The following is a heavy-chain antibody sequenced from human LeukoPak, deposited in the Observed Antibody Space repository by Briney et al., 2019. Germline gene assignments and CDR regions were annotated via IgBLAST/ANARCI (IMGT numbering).Heavy chain of an antibody. D-gene: IGHD3-9*01. Sequence: GGSLRLSCAASGFTFSNDGMVWVRQAPGKGLEWVAFIRYDGYNKYLADSVKGRFTISRDNPKNTLYLQMNSLRAEDTAVYYCAKVKYDILTGGYYFDYWGQGTLVTVSS. CDR3: AKVKYDILTGGYYFDY. V-gene: IGHV3-30*02. CDR2: IRYDGYNK. J-gene: IGHJ4*02. CDR1: GFTFSNDG.